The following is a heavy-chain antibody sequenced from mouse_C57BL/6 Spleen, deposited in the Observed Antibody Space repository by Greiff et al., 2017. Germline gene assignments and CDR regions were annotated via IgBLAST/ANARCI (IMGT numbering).Heavy chain of an antibody. CDR1: GYTFTSYW. V-gene: IGHV1-7*01. Sequence: QVQLQQSGAELAKPGASVKLSCKASGYTFTSYWMHWVKQRPGQGLEWIGYINPGSGNTKYNQKFKDKATLTADKSSSTAYMQLSSLTYEDSAVYYCARYHYLSDEEYAMDYWGQGTTVTVSS. CDR3: ARYHYLSDEEYAMDY. D-gene: IGHD5-5*01. CDR2: INPGSGNT. J-gene: IGHJ4*01.